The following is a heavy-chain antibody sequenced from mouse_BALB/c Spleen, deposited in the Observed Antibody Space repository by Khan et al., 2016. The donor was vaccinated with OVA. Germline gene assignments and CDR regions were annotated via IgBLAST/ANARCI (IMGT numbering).Heavy chain of an antibody. D-gene: IGHD2-10*02. CDR3: ARHWYGKGDAIDD. J-gene: IGHJ4*01. V-gene: IGHV5-12*01. Sequence: EVELVESGGGLVQPGGSLKLSCAPSGFTFSDYYMSWFRQTPEKRLEWVAYISNGGGNTYSPDTEKGRCTTSGDNAKNTQYLQMSRLRAEKTCLEYWARHWYGKGDAIDDWGQGTSVTVSS. CDR1: GFTFSDYY. CDR2: ISNGGGNT.